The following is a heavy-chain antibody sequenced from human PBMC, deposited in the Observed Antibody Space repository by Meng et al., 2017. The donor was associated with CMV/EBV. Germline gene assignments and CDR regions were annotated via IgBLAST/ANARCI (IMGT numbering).Heavy chain of an antibody. J-gene: IGHJ4*02. Sequence: ASVKVSCKASGYTFTGYYMHWLRQAPGQGLEWMGWINPNSGGTNYAQKFQGRVTMTRDTSISTAYMELSRLRSDDTAVYYCERDAAMIVGHYWGQGTLVTVSS. CDR2: INPNSGGT. CDR3: ERDAAMIVGHY. D-gene: IGHD3-22*01. CDR1: GYTFTGYY. V-gene: IGHV1-2*02.